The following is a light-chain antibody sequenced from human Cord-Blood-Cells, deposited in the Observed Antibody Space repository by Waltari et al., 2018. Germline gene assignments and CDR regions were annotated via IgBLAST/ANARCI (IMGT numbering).Light chain of an antibody. Sequence: DIQMTQSPSSLSASVGDRVTITCRASQSISSYLNWYQQKPGKAPELLIYAAASLQSGVPSRFSGSGSGTDFTLTISSLQPEDFATYYCQQSYSTPFTFCPGTKVDIK. CDR2: AAA. CDR3: QQSYSTPFT. J-gene: IGKJ3*01. V-gene: IGKV1-39*01. CDR1: QSISSY.